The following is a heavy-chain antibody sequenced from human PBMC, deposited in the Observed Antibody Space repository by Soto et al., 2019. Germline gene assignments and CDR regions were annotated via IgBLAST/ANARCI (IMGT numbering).Heavy chain of an antibody. D-gene: IGHD3-3*01. CDR3: AREVGGGVGI. Sequence: QVQLQESGPGLVKPSETLSLTCTVSGGSMSPYYWSWIRQPPGKGLEWIGYIYYSGATSYNPSLKSRVTISVDTSKNQFSLKLRSVTAADTAVYYCAREVGGGVGIWGQGTLVTVSS. J-gene: IGHJ4*02. V-gene: IGHV4-59*01. CDR1: GGSMSPYY. CDR2: IYYSGAT.